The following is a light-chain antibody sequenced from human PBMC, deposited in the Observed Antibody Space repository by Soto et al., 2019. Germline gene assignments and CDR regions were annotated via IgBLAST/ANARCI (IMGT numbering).Light chain of an antibody. J-gene: IGKJ4*01. CDR1: QSVDIS. Sequence: EIVLRQSPATLSVSPGERVTLSCRASQSVDISLAWYQQKPGQAPRLLIYGASTRATGIPARFSGSGSGTKFTLTISSLQPDDFATYYCQQYSTFPLTFGGGTKVDI. CDR2: GAS. CDR3: QQYSTFPLT. V-gene: IGKV3-15*01.